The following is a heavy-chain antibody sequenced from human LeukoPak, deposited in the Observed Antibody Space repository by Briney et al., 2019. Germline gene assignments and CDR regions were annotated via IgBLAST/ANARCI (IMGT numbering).Heavy chain of an antibody. J-gene: IGHJ4*02. CDR1: GYTFTSYA. V-gene: IGHV7-4-1*02. CDR3: ARDAGYCSSTSCFLEDY. Sequence: ASVKVSCKASGYTFTSYAMNWVRQAPGQGLEWMGWINTNTGNPTYAQGLTGRFVFSLDTSVSTAYLQISSLKAEDTAVYCCARDAGYCSSTSCFLEDYWGQGTLVTVSS. D-gene: IGHD2-2*01. CDR2: INTNTGNP.